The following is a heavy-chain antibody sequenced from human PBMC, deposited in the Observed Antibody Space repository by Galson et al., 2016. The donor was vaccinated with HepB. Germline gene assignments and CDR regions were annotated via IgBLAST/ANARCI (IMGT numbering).Heavy chain of an antibody. D-gene: IGHD3-3*01. Sequence: SLRLSCAASGFTFRSYGMNWVRQAPGKGLEWVSFISSSSRTIYYADSVKGRFTISRDNAKNSLFLQMNSLRDDDTAMYYCARDITAYDFLLYWGQGTLVTVSS. V-gene: IGHV3-48*02. CDR2: ISSSSRTI. CDR3: ARDITAYDFLLY. CDR1: GFTFRSYG. J-gene: IGHJ4*02.